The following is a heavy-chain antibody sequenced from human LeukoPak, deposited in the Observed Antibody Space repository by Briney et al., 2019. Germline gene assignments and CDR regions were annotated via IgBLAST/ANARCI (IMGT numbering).Heavy chain of an antibody. D-gene: IGHD3-10*01. CDR3: AKGVWFGYLTF. CDR1: GFTFSSYG. V-gene: IGHV3-23*01. Sequence: QTGGSLRLSCADSGFTFSSYGMSWVRQAPGKGLEWVSVISGSGDSTYYADSVKGRFTISRDNSKNTLYLQMNSLRVEDTAVYYCAKGVWFGYLTFWGQGTLVTVSS. J-gene: IGHJ4*02. CDR2: ISGSGDST.